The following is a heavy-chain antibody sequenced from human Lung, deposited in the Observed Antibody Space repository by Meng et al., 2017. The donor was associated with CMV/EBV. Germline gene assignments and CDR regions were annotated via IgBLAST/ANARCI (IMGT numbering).Heavy chain of an antibody. Sequence: SGYTFTSYSITWVRQAPGQGLQWVGWINAYNINTNYAQKLQGRVTMTTDTSTSTAYMELRSLRSDDTAIYYCAGARFYDTTANWFDPWGQGTLVTVSS. CDR2: INAYNINT. CDR3: AGARFYDTTANWFDP. D-gene: IGHD2/OR15-2a*01. V-gene: IGHV1-18*01. J-gene: IGHJ5*02. CDR1: GYTFTSYS.